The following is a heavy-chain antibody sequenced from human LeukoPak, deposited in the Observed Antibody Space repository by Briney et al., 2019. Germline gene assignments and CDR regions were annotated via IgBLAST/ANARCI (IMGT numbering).Heavy chain of an antibody. CDR2: IRYDGSNK. V-gene: IGHV3-30*02. CDR3: AKDRGVVAIAMIDY. Sequence: PGGSLRLSCAASGFTFSSYGMHWVRQAPGKGLEWVAFIRYDGSNKYYADSVKGRFTISRDNSKNTLYLQMNSLRAEDTAVYYCAKDRGVVAIAMIDYWGQGTLVTVSS. J-gene: IGHJ4*02. D-gene: IGHD2-21*01. CDR1: GFTFSSYG.